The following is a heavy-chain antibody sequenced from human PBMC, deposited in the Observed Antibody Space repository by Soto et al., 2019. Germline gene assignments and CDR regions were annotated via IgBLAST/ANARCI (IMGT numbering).Heavy chain of an antibody. D-gene: IGHD2-2*01. V-gene: IGHV3-23*01. CDR1: VFIFTSYA. CDR2: INVGDAGT. Sequence: EVQLLESGGGLEQPGGSLRLSCAASVFIFTSYAMSWVRQAPGKGLEWVSSINVGDAGTNYADSVKGRFTISRDNSKNTLYLQMNFLRADDTAIYYCAKNYQFDCWGQGTLVTVSS. J-gene: IGHJ4*02. CDR3: AKNYQFDC.